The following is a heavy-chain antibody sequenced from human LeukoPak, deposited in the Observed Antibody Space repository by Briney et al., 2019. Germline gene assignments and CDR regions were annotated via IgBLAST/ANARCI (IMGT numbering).Heavy chain of an antibody. Sequence: GGSLRLSCAASEFTFSSYAMSWVRQAPGKGLEWVSAISGSGGSTYYADSVKGRFTISRDNSKNTLYLQMNSLRAEDTAVYYCAKSPLQLWSNYFDYWGQGTLVTVSS. CDR2: ISGSGGST. CDR3: AKSPLQLWSNYFDY. D-gene: IGHD5-18*01. J-gene: IGHJ4*02. V-gene: IGHV3-23*01. CDR1: EFTFSSYA.